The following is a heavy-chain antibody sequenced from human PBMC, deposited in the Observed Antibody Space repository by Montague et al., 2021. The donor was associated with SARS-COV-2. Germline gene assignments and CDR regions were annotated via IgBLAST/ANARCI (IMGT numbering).Heavy chain of an antibody. CDR1: GGSMRSGSFY. CDR3: TRPVDVSGGWWFDP. D-gene: IGHD3-10*01. J-gene: IGHJ5*02. CDR2: IYYDGST. V-gene: IGHV4-39*01. Sequence: SETLSLTCTVSGGSMRSGSFYWGWIRQPPGKGLEWIGSIYYDGSTYYNPSLKRRASMSVDLSNNQFSLNVTGVTAADAALYYCTRPVDVSGGWWFDPWGQGTLVTVSS.